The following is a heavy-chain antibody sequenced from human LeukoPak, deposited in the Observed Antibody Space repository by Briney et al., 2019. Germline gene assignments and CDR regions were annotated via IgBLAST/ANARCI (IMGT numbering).Heavy chain of an antibody. V-gene: IGHV3-30-3*01. J-gene: IGHJ4*02. CDR2: ISYDGSNK. CDR3: ARSGLREETNMGSMIVVY. Sequence: GRSLRLSCAASGFTFSSYAMHWVRQAPGKGLEWVAVISYDGSNKYYADSVKGRFTISRDNSKNTLYLQMNSLRAEDTAVYYCARSGLREETNMGSMIVVYWGQGTLVTVSS. D-gene: IGHD3-22*01. CDR1: GFTFSSYA.